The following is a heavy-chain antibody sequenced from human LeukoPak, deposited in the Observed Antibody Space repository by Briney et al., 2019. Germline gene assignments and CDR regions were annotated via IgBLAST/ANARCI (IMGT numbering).Heavy chain of an antibody. CDR1: GFTFSSYG. J-gene: IGHJ3*02. CDR3: ARASADCTRTSCYAFDI. D-gene: IGHD2-2*01. V-gene: IGHV3-48*02. Sequence: GGSLRLSCAASGFTFSSYGMNWVRQAPGKGLEGVSYISGTSSSIHYDDSVKGGFTISRDNAKKSLYLQMNSLRDEDTAVYYCARASADCTRTSCYAFDIWGQGTTVTVSS. CDR2: ISGTSSSI.